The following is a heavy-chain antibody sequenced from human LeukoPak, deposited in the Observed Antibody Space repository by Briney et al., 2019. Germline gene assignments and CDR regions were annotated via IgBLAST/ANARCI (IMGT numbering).Heavy chain of an antibody. D-gene: IGHD3-9*01. J-gene: IGHJ4*02. CDR1: GFTFSSYW. V-gene: IGHV3-7*01. CDR2: IKQDGSEK. Sequence: PGGSLRLSCAASGFTFSSYWMSWVRQAPGKGLEWVANIKQDGSEKYYVDSVKGRFTISRDNAKNSLYLQMNSLRAEDTAVYYCAKNSKLRYFDWFDYWGQRTLVTVSS. CDR3: AKNSKLRYFDWFDY.